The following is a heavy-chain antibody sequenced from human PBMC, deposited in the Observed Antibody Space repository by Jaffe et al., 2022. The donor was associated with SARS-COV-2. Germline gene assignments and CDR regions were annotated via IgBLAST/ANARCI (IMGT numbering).Heavy chain of an antibody. D-gene: IGHD3-3*01. J-gene: IGHJ6*02. V-gene: IGHV4-59*01. Sequence: QVQLQESGPGLVKPSETLSLTCTVSGGSISSYYWSWIRQPPGKGLEWIGYIYYSGSTNYNPSLKSRVTISVDTSKNQFSLKLSSVTAADTAVYYCARNFVWSGYLPSYGMDVWGQGTTVTVSS. CDR2: IYYSGST. CDR1: GGSISSYY. CDR3: ARNFVWSGYLPSYGMDV.